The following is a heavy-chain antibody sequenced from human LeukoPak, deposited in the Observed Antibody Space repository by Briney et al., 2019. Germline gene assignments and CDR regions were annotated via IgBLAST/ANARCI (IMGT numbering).Heavy chain of an antibody. CDR1: GYTFTGYY. J-gene: IGHJ3*02. Sequence: GASMKVSCKASGYTFTGYYMHWVRQAPGQGLEWMGWINPNSDVTNYAQKFQGRVNMTRDTSISTAYMELSSLRSDDTAVYYCAREYYYESSDYYVVLSGAFDIWGQGTMVTVSS. CDR2: INPNSDVT. CDR3: AREYYYESSDYYVVLSGAFDI. D-gene: IGHD3-22*01. V-gene: IGHV1-2*02.